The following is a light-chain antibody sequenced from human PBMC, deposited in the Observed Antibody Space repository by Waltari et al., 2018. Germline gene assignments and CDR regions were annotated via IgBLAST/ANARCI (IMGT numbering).Light chain of an antibody. Sequence: QPVLTQPPSVSGAPGQPVTISCTGSSSNIGAGFGVHWYQQLPGRAPKLLIYGDINRPSGVPDRFSGSKSGTSASLAITGLQAEDEADYYCQSFDSSLAFSEVVFGGGTKLTVL. CDR2: GDI. J-gene: IGLJ3*02. CDR3: QSFDSSLAFSEVV. V-gene: IGLV1-40*01. CDR1: SSNIGAGFG.